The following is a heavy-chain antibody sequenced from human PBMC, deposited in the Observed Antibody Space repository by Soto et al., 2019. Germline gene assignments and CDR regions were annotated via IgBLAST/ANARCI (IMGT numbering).Heavy chain of an antibody. CDR1: GGSISSYY. CDR3: ARDTNWMAFDI. D-gene: IGHD1-20*01. J-gene: IGHJ3*02. CDR2: IYYSGST. V-gene: IGHV4-59*01. Sequence: SETLSLTCTVSGGSISSYYWSWIRQPPGKGLEWIGYIYYSGSTNYNPSLKSRVTISVDTSKNQFSLKLSSVTAADTAVYYCARDTNWMAFDIWGQGTMVTVSS.